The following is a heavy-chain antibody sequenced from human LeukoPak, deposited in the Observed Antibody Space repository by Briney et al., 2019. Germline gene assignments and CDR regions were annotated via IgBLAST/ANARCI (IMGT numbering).Heavy chain of an antibody. CDR2: LSGSGGGT. CDR1: GITLSNYG. V-gene: IGHV3-23*01. D-gene: IGHD3-10*01. J-gene: IGHJ4*02. Sequence: GGSLRLSCAVSGITLSNYGMSWVRQAPGKGLKWVAGLSGSGGGTNYADSVQGRFTISRDNPKNTLYLQMNSLRAEDTAVYFCAKRGVVIRVFLVGFHKEAYYFDSWGQGALVTVSS. CDR3: AKRGVVIRVFLVGFHKEAYYFDS.